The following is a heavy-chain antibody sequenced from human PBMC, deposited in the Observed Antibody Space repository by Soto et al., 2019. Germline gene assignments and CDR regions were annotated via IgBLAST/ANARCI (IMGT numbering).Heavy chain of an antibody. Sequence: ASVKVSCKVSGYTLTELSMHWVRQAPGKGLEWMGGFDPEDGETIYAQKFQGRVTMTEDTSTDTAYMELSSLRSEDTAVYYCAKARGATRAFDIWGQGTMVTVSS. V-gene: IGHV1-24*01. CDR2: FDPEDGET. CDR3: AKARGATRAFDI. CDR1: GYTLTELS. D-gene: IGHD1-26*01. J-gene: IGHJ3*02.